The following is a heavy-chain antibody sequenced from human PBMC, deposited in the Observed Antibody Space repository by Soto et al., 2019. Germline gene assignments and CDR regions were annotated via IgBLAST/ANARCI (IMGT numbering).Heavy chain of an antibody. V-gene: IGHV3-33*01. CDR3: ARGGGVGVDP. Sequence: QVQLVESGGGVVQPGRSLRLSCAASGFTFSNYGMHWVRQAPGKGLEWVAVIWYDGSNKYYADSVKGRFTISRDNSRNTLYLQMNSLRAEDTAVYYCARGGGVGVDPWGQGTLVTVSS. CDR2: IWYDGSNK. CDR1: GFTFSNYG. D-gene: IGHD3-16*01. J-gene: IGHJ5*02.